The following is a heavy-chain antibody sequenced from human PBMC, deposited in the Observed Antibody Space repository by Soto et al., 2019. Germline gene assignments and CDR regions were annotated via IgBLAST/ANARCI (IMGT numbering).Heavy chain of an antibody. V-gene: IGHV1-69*13. D-gene: IGHD3-22*01. CDR1: GGTFSSYA. Sequence: SVKVSCKASGGTFSSYAISWVRQAPGQGLEWMGGIIPIFGTANYAQKFQGRVTITADESTSTAYMELSSLRSEDTAVYYCARGYYYDSSGYYTFDYWGQGTLVTVSS. J-gene: IGHJ4*02. CDR3: ARGYYYDSSGYYTFDY. CDR2: IIPIFGTA.